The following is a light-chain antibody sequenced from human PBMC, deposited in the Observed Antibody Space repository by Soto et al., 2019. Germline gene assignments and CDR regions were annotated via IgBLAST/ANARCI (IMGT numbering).Light chain of an antibody. J-gene: IGLJ3*02. V-gene: IGLV2-14*01. Sequence: QSALTQPASVSGSPGQSITLSCTGTSSDIGGYDYVSWYQRHPGKAPKLIIYDVNNRPSGVSNRFSGSKSGNTASLTISGLQAEDEADYYCSSYTTTTRLFGGGTKLTVL. CDR2: DVN. CDR3: SSYTTTTRL. CDR1: SSDIGGYDY.